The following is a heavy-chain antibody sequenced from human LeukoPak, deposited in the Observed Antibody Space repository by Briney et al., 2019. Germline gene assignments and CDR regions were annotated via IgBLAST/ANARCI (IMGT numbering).Heavy chain of an antibody. Sequence: GSSVKVSCKASGGTFSSYAISWVRQAPGQGLEWMGGIIPIFGTANYAQKFQGRVTITTDESTSTAYMELSSLRSEDTAVYYCARTLSRYCSGGSCQRYNWFDPWGQGTLVTVSS. J-gene: IGHJ5*02. CDR1: GGTFSSYA. CDR3: ARTLSRYCSGGSCQRYNWFDP. D-gene: IGHD2-15*01. V-gene: IGHV1-69*05. CDR2: IIPIFGTA.